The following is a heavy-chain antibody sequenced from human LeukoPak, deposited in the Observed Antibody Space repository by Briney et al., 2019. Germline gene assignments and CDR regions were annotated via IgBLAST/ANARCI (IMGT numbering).Heavy chain of an antibody. CDR1: GGTFSSYA. Sequence: SVKVSCKASGGTFSSYAISWVRQAPGQGLEWMGGIIPIFGTANYAQKFQGRVTITTDESTSTAYTELSSLRSEDTAVYYCAREHKYYDSSGYYYKAFDIWGQGTMVTVSS. V-gene: IGHV1-69*05. CDR2: IIPIFGTA. D-gene: IGHD3-22*01. CDR3: AREHKYYDSSGYYYKAFDI. J-gene: IGHJ3*02.